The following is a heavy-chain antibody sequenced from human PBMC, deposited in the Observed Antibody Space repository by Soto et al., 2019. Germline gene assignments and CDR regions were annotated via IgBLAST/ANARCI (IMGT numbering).Heavy chain of an antibody. CDR1: GGSISSGGYY. V-gene: IGHV4-31*03. Sequence: TLSLTCPVSGGSISSGGYYWSWIRQHPGKGLEWIGYIYYSGSTYYNPSLKSRVTISVDTSKNQFSLKLSSVTAADTAVYYCARSSGYEPLNYFDYWGQGTLVTVSS. D-gene: IGHD5-12*01. J-gene: IGHJ4*02. CDR3: ARSSGYEPLNYFDY. CDR2: IYYSGST.